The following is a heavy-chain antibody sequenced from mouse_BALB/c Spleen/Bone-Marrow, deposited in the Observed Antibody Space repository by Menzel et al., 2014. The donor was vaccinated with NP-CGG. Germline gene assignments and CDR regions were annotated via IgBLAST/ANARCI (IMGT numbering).Heavy chain of an antibody. CDR3: ATLTGTSY. Sequence: EVKLVESGGGLVQPGGSLKLSCAASGFPFSGYTMSWVRQTPEKRLEWVAFITNGGGSTYYPDTLKGRFTISRDDAKNTLYLQMSSLKSEDTAMYYCATLTGTSYWGQGTLVTVSA. J-gene: IGHJ3*01. V-gene: IGHV5-12-2*01. D-gene: IGHD4-1*01. CDR1: GFPFSGYT. CDR2: ITNGGGST.